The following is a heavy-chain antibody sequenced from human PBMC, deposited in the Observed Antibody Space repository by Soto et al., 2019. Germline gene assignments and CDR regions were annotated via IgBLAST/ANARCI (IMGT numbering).Heavy chain of an antibody. J-gene: IGHJ6*03. CDR3: ARGGGHDYSNYVSRYRKYYYYYYMDV. CDR2: MNPNSGNT. CDR1: GYTFTSYD. D-gene: IGHD4-4*01. Sequence: ASVKVSCKASGYTFTSYDINWVRQATGQGLEWMGWMNPNSGNTGYAQKFQGRVTMTRNTSISTAYMELSSLRSEDTAVYYCARGGGHDYSNYVSRYRKYYYYYYMDVWGKGTTVTVSS. V-gene: IGHV1-8*01.